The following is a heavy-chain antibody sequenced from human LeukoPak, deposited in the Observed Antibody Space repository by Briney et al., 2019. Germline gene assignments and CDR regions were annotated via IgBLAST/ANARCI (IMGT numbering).Heavy chain of an antibody. V-gene: IGHV1-69*04. CDR1: GGTFSSYA. J-gene: IGHJ4*02. CDR2: IIPILGIA. CDR3: ARSTMVRGVVSDY. D-gene: IGHD3-10*01. Sequence: SVKVSCKASGGTFSSYAISWVRQAPGQGLEWMGRIIPILGIANYAQKFQGRVTITADKSTSTAYMELSSLRSEDTAVYYCARSTMVRGVVSDYWGQGTLVTVSS.